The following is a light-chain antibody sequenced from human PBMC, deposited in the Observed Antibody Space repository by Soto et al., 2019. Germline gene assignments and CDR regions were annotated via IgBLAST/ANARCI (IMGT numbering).Light chain of an antibody. J-gene: IGLJ2*01. CDR1: SGSIATNY. Sequence: NFMLTQPRSVSESPGQTVTISCTPTSGSIATNYVQWHQQRPGSVPTTVIYDDNQRPSGVPDRFSGSIDRSSNSASLTISGLEIEDEADYYCQSYDVDNVVFGGGTKLTVL. CDR3: QSYDVDNVV. V-gene: IGLV6-57*04. CDR2: DDN.